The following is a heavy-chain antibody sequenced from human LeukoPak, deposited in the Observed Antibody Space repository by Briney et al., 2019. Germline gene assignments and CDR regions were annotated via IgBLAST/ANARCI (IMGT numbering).Heavy chain of an antibody. J-gene: IGHJ5*02. CDR1: GYTFTSYD. Sequence: ASVKVSCKASGYTFTSYDINWVRQATGQGLEWMGWMNPNSGNTGYAQKFQGRVTITRNTSISTAYMELSSLRSEDTAVYYCARSARIAIFGVVIRFDPWGQGTLVTVSS. D-gene: IGHD3-3*01. V-gene: IGHV1-8*01. CDR3: ARSARIAIFGVVIRFDP. CDR2: MNPNSGNT.